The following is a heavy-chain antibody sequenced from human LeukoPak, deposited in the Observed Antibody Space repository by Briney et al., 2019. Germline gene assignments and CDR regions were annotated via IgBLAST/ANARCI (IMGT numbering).Heavy chain of an antibody. D-gene: IGHD1-26*01. J-gene: IGHJ6*02. CDR1: GFTFSSYA. CDR3: ARALREYYYYYGMDV. Sequence: PGGSLRLPCAASGFTFSSYAMHWVRQAPGKGLEWVAVISYDGSNKYYADSVKGRFTISRDNSKNTLYLQMNSLRAEDTAVYYCARALREYYYYYGMDVWGQGTTVTVSS. V-gene: IGHV3-30*04. CDR2: ISYDGSNK.